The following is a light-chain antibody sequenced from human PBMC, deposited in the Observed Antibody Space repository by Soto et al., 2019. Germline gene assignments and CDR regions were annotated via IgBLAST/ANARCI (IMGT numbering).Light chain of an antibody. CDR3: QQYNNWPPWT. Sequence: EIVLTQSPGTLSLSPGERATLSCRASQSFSSSQLAWYQQKPGQAPRLLIYGASTWATGIPARFSGSGSGTEFTLTISSLQSEDFAVYYCQQYNNWPPWTFGQWTKVDIK. CDR2: GAS. CDR1: QSFSSS. J-gene: IGKJ1*01. V-gene: IGKV3-15*01.